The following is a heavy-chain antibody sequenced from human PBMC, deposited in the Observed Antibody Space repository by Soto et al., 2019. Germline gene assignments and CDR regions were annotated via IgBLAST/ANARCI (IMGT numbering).Heavy chain of an antibody. CDR1: GDTLRTHS. CDR2: TTPMIGTT. D-gene: IGHD6-19*01. V-gene: IGHV1-69*01. J-gene: IGHJ4*02. Sequence: QVQLVQSGAEVKKPGSSVKVSCKASGDTLRTHSISWVRKAPGQGLEWMGGTTPMIGTTDYAEKFQGRVTRTADESTTTSYMELSSVRPDDTAVYYCAAGDSSDAGDHWGQGTLVTVSS. CDR3: AAGDSSDAGDH.